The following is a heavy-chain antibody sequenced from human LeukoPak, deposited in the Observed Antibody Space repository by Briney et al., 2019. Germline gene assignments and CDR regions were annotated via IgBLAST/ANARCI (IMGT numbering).Heavy chain of an antibody. D-gene: IGHD3-10*01. CDR1: GFTFSSYS. V-gene: IGHV3-21*01. Sequence: PGGSLRLSCAASGFTFSSYSMNWVRQAPGKGLEWVPSISSSSSYIYYADSVKGRFTISRDNAKNSLYLQMNSLRAEDTAVYYCARQYYYGSGSYYKGGGYYYGMDVWGQGTTVTVSS. CDR2: ISSSSSYI. CDR3: ARQYYYGSGSYYKGGGYYYGMDV. J-gene: IGHJ6*02.